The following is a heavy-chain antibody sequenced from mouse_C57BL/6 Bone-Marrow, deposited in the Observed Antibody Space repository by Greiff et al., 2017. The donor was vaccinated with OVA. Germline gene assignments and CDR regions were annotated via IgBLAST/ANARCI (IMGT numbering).Heavy chain of an antibody. D-gene: IGHD1-1*01. V-gene: IGHV1-75*01. Sequence: QVQLKESGPELVKPGASVKISCKASGYTFTDYYINWVKQRPGQGLEWIGWIFPGSGSTYYNEKFKGKATLTVDKSSSTAYMLLSSLTSEDSAVYFCARSDYYGSSYWYCDVWGSGTTVTVSS. CDR3: ARSDYYGSSYWYCDV. J-gene: IGHJ1*01. CDR2: IFPGSGST. CDR1: GYTFTDYY.